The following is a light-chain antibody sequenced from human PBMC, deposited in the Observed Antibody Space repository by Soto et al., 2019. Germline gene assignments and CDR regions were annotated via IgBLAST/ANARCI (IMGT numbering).Light chain of an antibody. CDR1: QSVSSSY. CDR2: RTS. V-gene: IGKV3-15*01. CDR3: QQYNNWPRAT. Sequence: EIVLTQSPGTLSLSPGERATLSCRASQSVSSSYLAWYQQKPGQAPRLLMFRTSTRATGVPARFSGSGSGTESNITISSLQSEDFAVYYCQQYNNWPRATFGGGTKVDIK. J-gene: IGKJ4*01.